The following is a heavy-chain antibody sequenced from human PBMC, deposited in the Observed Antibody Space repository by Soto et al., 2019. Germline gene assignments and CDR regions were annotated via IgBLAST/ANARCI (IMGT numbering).Heavy chain of an antibody. J-gene: IGHJ4*02. CDR2: VYYTGNT. D-gene: IGHD6-6*01. V-gene: IGHV4-39*01. CDR1: GGSIVSTSYY. Sequence: QLQLQESGPGLVKSSETLSLSCTVSGGSIVSTSYYWGWIRQSPGKGLAWIGNVYYTGNTHYNPSLESRVTISADTSRNQFSLNVTSVTAADTAVYYCVRQSYGTSSNFDYWGQGTLVTVSS. CDR3: VRQSYGTSSNFDY.